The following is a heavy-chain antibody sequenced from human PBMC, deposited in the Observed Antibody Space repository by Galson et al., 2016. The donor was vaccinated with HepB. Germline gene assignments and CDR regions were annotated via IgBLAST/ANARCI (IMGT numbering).Heavy chain of an antibody. CDR1: GASISSSTYY. V-gene: IGHV4-39*01. CDR2: MSYGGST. D-gene: IGHD3-22*01. J-gene: IGHJ4*02. Sequence: SETLSLTCTVSGASISSSTYYWGWIRQPPGKGLEWLGSMSYGGSTYYNPSLKSRVTISVGTSKNQFSLRLISVTGADTAVYYCARLLYYYDTSGIYYFDYWGQGTLVTVSS. CDR3: ARLLYYYDTSGIYYFDY.